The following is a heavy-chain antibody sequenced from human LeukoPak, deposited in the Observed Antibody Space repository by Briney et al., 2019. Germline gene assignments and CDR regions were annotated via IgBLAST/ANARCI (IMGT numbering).Heavy chain of an antibody. CDR3: ARVYCSGGSCYFGGFDY. D-gene: IGHD2-15*01. CDR1: GFTFSTYS. Sequence: GGSLRLSCAASGFTFSTYSMNWVRQAPGKGLEWVSSISSSSNYIYYADSVKGRFTISRDNAKNSLYLQMNSLRAEGTAVYYCARVYCSGGSCYFGGFDYWGQGTLVTVSS. CDR2: ISSSSNYI. J-gene: IGHJ4*02. V-gene: IGHV3-21*06.